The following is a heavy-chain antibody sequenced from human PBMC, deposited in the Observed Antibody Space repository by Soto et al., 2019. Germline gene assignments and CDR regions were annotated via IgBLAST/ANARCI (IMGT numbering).Heavy chain of an antibody. CDR2: IIPIFGTA. Sequence: QVQLVQSGAEVKKPGSSVKVSCKASGGTFSSYAISWVRQAPGQGLEWMGGIIPIFGTANYAQKFQGRVTITADESTSTAYMELSSLRSEDTAVYYCARVGYCSSTSCYYYYYYGMDVWGQGTTVTASS. J-gene: IGHJ6*02. D-gene: IGHD2-2*01. CDR3: ARVGYCSSTSCYYYYYYGMDV. V-gene: IGHV1-69*01. CDR1: GGTFSSYA.